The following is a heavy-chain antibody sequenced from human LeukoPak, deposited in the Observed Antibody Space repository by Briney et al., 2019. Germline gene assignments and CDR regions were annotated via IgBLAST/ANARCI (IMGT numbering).Heavy chain of an antibody. CDR3: ARGGVVSRGQWLCADY. CDR1: GYTLSIYY. CDR2: LNPSGDQR. Sequence: WASVKVSCKTSGYTLSIYYMNWVRQAPGQGLEWMGILNPSGDQRIYAQKFQDRVTMTWDTSTSTVYMELNSLKSDDTAVYYCARGGVVSRGQWLCADYWGQGALVTVSS. D-gene: IGHD6-19*01. J-gene: IGHJ4*02. V-gene: IGHV1-46*01.